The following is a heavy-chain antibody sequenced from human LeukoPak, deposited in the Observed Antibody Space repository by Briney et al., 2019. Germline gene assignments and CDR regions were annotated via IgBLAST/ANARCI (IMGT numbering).Heavy chain of an antibody. J-gene: IGHJ5*02. CDR3: ARGTPLGVNWFDP. CDR1: GGSFSGYY. CDR2: INHSGST. D-gene: IGHD3-3*01. Sequence: SETLSLTCAVYGGSFSGYYWSWIRQPPGKGLEWTGEINHSGSTNYNPSLKSRVTISVDTSKNQFSLKLSSVTAADTAVYYCARGTPLGVNWFDPWGQGTLVTVSS. V-gene: IGHV4-34*01.